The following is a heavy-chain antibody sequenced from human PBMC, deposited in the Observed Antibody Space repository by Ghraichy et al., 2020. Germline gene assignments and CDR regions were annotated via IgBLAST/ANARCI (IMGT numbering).Heavy chain of an antibody. Sequence: SETLSLTCTVSGGSISSYYWSWIRQPPGKGLEWIGYIYYSGSTNYNPSLKSRVTISVDTSKNQFSLKLSSVTAADTAVYYCARAQQLPNYWFDPWGQGTLVTVSS. V-gene: IGHV4-59*01. J-gene: IGHJ5*02. CDR3: ARAQQLPNYWFDP. D-gene: IGHD4-11*01. CDR1: GGSISSYY. CDR2: IYYSGST.